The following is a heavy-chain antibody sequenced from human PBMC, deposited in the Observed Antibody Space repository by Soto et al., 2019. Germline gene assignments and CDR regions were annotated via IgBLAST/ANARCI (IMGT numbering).Heavy chain of an antibody. CDR2: IVVGSGNT. V-gene: IGHV1-58*01. Sequence: SVKVSCKASGFTFTSSAVQWVRQARGQRLEWIGWIVVGSGNTNYAQKFQERVTITRDMSTSTAYMELSSLRSEDTAVYYCAAGPYYYDSSGYHDAFDIWGQGTMVTV. CDR1: GFTFTSSA. J-gene: IGHJ3*02. CDR3: AAGPYYYDSSGYHDAFDI. D-gene: IGHD3-22*01.